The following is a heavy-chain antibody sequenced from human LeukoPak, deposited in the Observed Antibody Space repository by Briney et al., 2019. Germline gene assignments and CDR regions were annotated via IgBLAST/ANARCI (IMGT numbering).Heavy chain of an antibody. CDR1: GGSLSNYY. J-gene: IGHJ4*02. CDR2: IFYTGST. CDR3: ARLRGNYFPDY. V-gene: IGHV4-59*01. D-gene: IGHD4-11*01. Sequence: SETLSLTCTVSGGSLSNYYWTWIRQPPGKGLEWIAYIFYTGSTNYNPSLKSRVTISVDTSRNQFSLRLSSVTAADTAVYYCARLRGNYFPDYWGQGTLVTVPS.